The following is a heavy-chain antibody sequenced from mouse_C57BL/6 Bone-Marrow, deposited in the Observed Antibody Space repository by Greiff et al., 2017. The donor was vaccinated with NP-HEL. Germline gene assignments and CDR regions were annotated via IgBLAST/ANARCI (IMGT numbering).Heavy chain of an antibody. CDR2: IDPENGGT. CDR3: GLYGYGEGWYLDV. Sequence: EVQLQQSGAELVRPGASVKLSCTASGYNFKDDYMHWVKQRPEQGLEWIGWIDPENGGTEYAAKFQGKATITAATSSNTAYLQLSSLTSEDTAVYYGGLYGYGEGWYLDVWGTGTTVTVSA. D-gene: IGHD2-2*01. J-gene: IGHJ1*03. CDR1: GYNFKDDY. V-gene: IGHV14-4*01.